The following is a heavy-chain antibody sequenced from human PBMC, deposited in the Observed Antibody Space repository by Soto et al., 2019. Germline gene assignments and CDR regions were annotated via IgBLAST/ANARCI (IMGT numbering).Heavy chain of an antibody. D-gene: IGHD3-22*01. V-gene: IGHV1-69*13. CDR2: IIPIFGTA. J-gene: IGHJ3*02. CDR3: ARSFLHYYDCSGYDYLRPPFDI. CDR1: GGTFSIYA. Sequence: SVKVSCKASGGTFSIYAVSWVLQAPGQGLEWMGGIIPIFGTANYAQKFQGRVTITADESTSTAYMELSSLRSEDTAVYYCARSFLHYYDCSGYDYLRPPFDIPSQGSIVTVSS.